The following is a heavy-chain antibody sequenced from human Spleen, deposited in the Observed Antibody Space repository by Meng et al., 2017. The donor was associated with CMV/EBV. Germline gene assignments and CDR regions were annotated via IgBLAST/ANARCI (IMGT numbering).Heavy chain of an antibody. CDR2: IAYDGSTK. V-gene: IGHV3-30-3*01. CDR3: ARPFVEVNY. D-gene: IGHD2-21*01. Sequence: LSLTCTVSGASFTSGNSYWGWIRQPPGKGLEWVAGIAYDGSTKRYGDSVRGRFTISRDNPKNTLYLQMNSLRPEDAAVYYCARPFVEVNYWGQGTLVTVSS. CDR1: GASFTSGN. J-gene: IGHJ4*02.